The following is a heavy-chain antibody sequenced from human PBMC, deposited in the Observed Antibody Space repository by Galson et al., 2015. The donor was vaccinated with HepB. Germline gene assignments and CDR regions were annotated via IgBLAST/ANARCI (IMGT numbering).Heavy chain of an antibody. V-gene: IGHV3-33*01. CDR2: IWYDGSNQ. CDR1: GFPFNTYG. J-gene: IGHJ6*02. Sequence: SLRLSCAASGFPFNTYGMHWLRQAPGKGLQWAAVIWYDGSNQYYADSVKGRFTISRDNFKSTLSLQTERLRGEDTAVYYCARVGGLCNATTCYEPWGGMDVWGQGTTVLVSS. D-gene: IGHD2-2*01. CDR3: ARVGGLCNATTCYEPWGGMDV.